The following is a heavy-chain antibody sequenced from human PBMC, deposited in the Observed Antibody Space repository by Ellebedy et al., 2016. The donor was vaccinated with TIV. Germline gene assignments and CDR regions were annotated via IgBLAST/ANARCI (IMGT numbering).Heavy chain of an antibody. CDR1: GYTLTSQG. V-gene: IGHV1-18*01. J-gene: IGHJ5*02. CDR3: ARDGRVAGNWFDP. Sequence: AASVKVSCKASGYTLTSQGVTWVRQAPGQGLEWMGWSSANNGDTQYAQKFQGRVTMTTDTSTSTAYMELRSLKSDDTAVYYCARDGRVAGNWFDPWGQGTLVTVSS. CDR2: SSANNGDT. D-gene: IGHD6-19*01.